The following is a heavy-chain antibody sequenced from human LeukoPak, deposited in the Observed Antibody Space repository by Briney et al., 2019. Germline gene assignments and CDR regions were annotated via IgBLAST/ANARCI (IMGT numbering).Heavy chain of an antibody. V-gene: IGHV1-46*01. CDR2: INPSGGST. CDR3: ATNLYCSSTSCFFGNYPFDY. D-gene: IGHD2-2*01. CDR1: GYTFTSYY. Sequence: GASVKVSCKASGYTFTSYYMHWVRQAPGQGLEWMGIINPSGGSTSYAQKFQGRVTMTRDTSTSTVYMELSSLRAEDTAVYYCATNLYCSSTSCFFGNYPFDYWGQGTLVTVSS. J-gene: IGHJ4*02.